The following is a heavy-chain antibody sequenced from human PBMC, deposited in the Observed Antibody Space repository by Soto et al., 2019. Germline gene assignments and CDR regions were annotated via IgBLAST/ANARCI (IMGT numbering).Heavy chain of an antibody. D-gene: IGHD6-13*01. CDR1: GYSFTSYW. CDR3: ARTAAAGKYYYGVDV. Sequence: GESLKISCKGSGYSFTSYWIGWVRQMLGKGLEWMRIIYPGDSDTRYSPSFQGQVTISADKSISTAYLQWSSLKASDTAIYYCARTAAAGKYYYGVDVWGQGTTVTVSS. J-gene: IGHJ6*02. V-gene: IGHV5-51*01. CDR2: IYPGDSDT.